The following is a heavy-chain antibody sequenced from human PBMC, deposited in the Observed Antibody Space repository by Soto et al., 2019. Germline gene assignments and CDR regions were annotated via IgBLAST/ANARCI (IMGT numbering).Heavy chain of an antibody. CDR1: GGSISSYY. CDR2: IYYSGST. CDR3: ARVYRSPVQRSYNWFDP. Sequence: SETLSLTCTVSGGSISSYYWSWIRQPPGKGLEWIGYIYYSGSTNYNPSLKSRVTISVDTSKTQFSLKLSSVTAADTAVYYCARVYRSPVQRSYNWFDPWGQGTLVTVSS. D-gene: IGHD1-26*01. J-gene: IGHJ5*02. V-gene: IGHV4-59*01.